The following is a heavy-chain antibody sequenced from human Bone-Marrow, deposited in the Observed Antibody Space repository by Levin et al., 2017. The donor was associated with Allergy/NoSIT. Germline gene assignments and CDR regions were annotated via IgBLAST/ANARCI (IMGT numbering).Heavy chain of an antibody. D-gene: IGHD6-13*01. Sequence: GESLKISCAASGFTFSSHGMHWVRQAPGKGLEWVAVIYYDGSYKYYADSVKGRFTISRDTSKDTLYLQMNSLRAEDTAVYYCALAGYSSTFLPYYFDSWGLGTLVTVSS. V-gene: IGHV3-33*01. CDR1: GFTFSSHG. CDR3: ALAGYSSTFLPYYFDS. CDR2: IYYDGSYK. J-gene: IGHJ4*02.